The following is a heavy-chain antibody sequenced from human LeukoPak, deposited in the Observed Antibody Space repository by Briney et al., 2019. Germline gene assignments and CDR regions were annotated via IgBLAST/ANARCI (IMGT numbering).Heavy chain of an antibody. D-gene: IGHD3-10*01. Sequence: SETLSLTCTVSGGSISSGSYYWSWIRQPAGKGLEWIGRIYTSGSTNYNPSLKSRVTISVDTSKNQFSLKLSSVTAADTAVYYCASGYGSGSYYLNWFDPWGQGTLVTVSS. V-gene: IGHV4-61*02. CDR3: ASGYGSGSYYLNWFDP. CDR1: GGSISSGSYY. J-gene: IGHJ5*02. CDR2: IYTSGST.